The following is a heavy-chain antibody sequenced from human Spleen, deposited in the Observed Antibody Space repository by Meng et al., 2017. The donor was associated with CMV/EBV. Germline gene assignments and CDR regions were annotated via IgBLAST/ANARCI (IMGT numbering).Heavy chain of an antibody. CDR2: ISYDGSNK. Sequence: SSYAMPLGPQAPGKGMEWVAVISYDGSNKYYADSVKGRFTISRDNSKNTLYLQMNSLRAEDTAVYYCARENGPSYDFWSGYFRFDPWGQGTLVTVSS. V-gene: IGHV3-30-3*01. CDR3: ARENGPSYDFWSGYFRFDP. D-gene: IGHD3-3*01. J-gene: IGHJ5*02. CDR1: SSYA.